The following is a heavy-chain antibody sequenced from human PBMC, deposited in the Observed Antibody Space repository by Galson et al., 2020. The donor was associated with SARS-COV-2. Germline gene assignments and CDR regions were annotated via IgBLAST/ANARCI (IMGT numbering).Heavy chain of an antibody. Sequence: ASVKVSCKASGYTFIDNSLVWVRQAPGQGLDWMGWINPKSGDTNYAQTFQGRVTLTRDTSIGTAYMELSGLTSDDTAVYYCARNGGGLGYGGQGTLVTVSS. J-gene: IGHJ4*02. CDR3: ARNGGGLGY. CDR1: GYTFIDNS. CDR2: INPKSGDT. V-gene: IGHV1-2*02.